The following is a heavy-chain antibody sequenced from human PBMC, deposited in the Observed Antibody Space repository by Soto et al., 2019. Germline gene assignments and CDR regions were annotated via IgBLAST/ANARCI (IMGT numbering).Heavy chain of an antibody. J-gene: IGHJ5*02. CDR1: GDSVSSNLYY. D-gene: IGHD7-27*01. V-gene: IGHV4-61*01. Sequence: QVQLQESGPGLVKPSETLSLTCTVPGDSVSSNLYYWSWIRQPPGKGLEWSAYIYYSGTTNYNPPLKSRVTISLDTSKTQFSLYLNAVTAADSAVYYCARHSGWFDPCGQGTLVTVSS. CDR3: ARHSGWFDP. CDR2: IYYSGTT.